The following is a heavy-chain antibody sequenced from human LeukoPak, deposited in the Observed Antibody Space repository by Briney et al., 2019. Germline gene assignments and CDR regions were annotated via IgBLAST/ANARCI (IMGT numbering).Heavy chain of an antibody. Sequence: SETLSLTCTVSGGSISSGDYYWGWIRQPPGKGLEWIGYIYYSGSTYYNPSLKSRVTISVDTSKNQFSLKLSSVTAADTAVYYCARERAGRSYFDYWGQGTLVTVSS. V-gene: IGHV4-30-4*01. CDR1: GGSISSGDYY. CDR3: ARERAGRSYFDY. J-gene: IGHJ4*02. D-gene: IGHD1-14*01. CDR2: IYYSGST.